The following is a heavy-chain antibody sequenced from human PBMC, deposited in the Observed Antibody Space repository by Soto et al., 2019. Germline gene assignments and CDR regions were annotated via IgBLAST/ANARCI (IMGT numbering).Heavy chain of an antibody. CDR1: GGSINSGDYY. J-gene: IGHJ5*02. V-gene: IGHV4-30-4*01. CDR3: ARDRRWLPRGPNNWLDL. CDR2: IYYGGNS. D-gene: IGHD5-12*01. Sequence: PSETLSLTCTVSGGSINSGDYYWTWVRQPPGKGLEWIGYIYYGGNSQHNPSLKSRVTMSIDTSKNQFSLNLRSVTAADTAVYYCARDRRWLPRGPNNWLDLWGQGTQVTV.